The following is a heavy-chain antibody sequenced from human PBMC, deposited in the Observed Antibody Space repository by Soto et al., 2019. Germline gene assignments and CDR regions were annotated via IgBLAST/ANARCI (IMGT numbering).Heavy chain of an antibody. CDR2: IWYDGSYK. CDR1: GFTFSNHG. J-gene: IGHJ4*02. Sequence: QVQLVESGGGVVQPGRSLRLSCAACGFTFSNHGMHWVRQAPGKGLEWVAVIWYDGSYKYYADSVKGRFTISRDNSKNTLYLQMNSLRAEDTALYYCARQDMVSYYFDSWGQGTLVTVSS. D-gene: IGHD2-8*01. V-gene: IGHV3-33*01. CDR3: ARQDMVSYYFDS.